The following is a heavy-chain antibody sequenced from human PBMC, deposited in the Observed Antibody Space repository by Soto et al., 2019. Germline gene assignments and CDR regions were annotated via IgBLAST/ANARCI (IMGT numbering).Heavy chain of an antibody. D-gene: IGHD6-19*01. J-gene: IGHJ4*02. CDR2: ISAYNGNT. V-gene: IGHV1-18*01. CDR3: ARHPYPYSSGWYAPDY. CDR1: GYTFTSYG. Sequence: QVQLVQSGAEVKKPGASVKVSCKASGYTFTSYGISWVRQAPGQGLEWMGWISAYNGNTNYAQKLQGRVTMTTDTSTSTAYMELRSLRSDDTDVYYCARHPYPYSSGWYAPDYWGQGTLVTVSS.